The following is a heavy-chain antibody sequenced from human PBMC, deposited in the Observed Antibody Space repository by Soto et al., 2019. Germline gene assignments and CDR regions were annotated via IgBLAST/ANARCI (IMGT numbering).Heavy chain of an antibody. CDR3: AKETSAYEIDY. V-gene: IGHV3-30-3*01. Sequence: QVQLVESGGGVVQPGRSPRLSCAASGFIFSGYAMHWVRQAPGKGLNWVAVISYDGNTKYYADSVKGRFTVSRDNSKNTLYVQMNNLSPEDTAMYYCAKETSAYEIDYWGQGTLVTVSS. D-gene: IGHD5-12*01. J-gene: IGHJ4*02. CDR2: ISYDGNTK. CDR1: GFIFSGYA.